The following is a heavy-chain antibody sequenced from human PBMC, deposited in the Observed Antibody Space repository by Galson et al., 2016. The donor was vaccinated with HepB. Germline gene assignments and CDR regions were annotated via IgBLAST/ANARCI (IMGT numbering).Heavy chain of an antibody. V-gene: IGHV3-74*01. CDR1: GFTFSSYW. CDR2: LNSDGSET. Sequence: SLRLSCAASGFTFSSYWMHWVRQEPGKGPVWVSRLNSDGSETNYADSVKGRFIISRDNAKNTVYLHLNSLRAEDTALYYCARGMRVIVYEIDFWGQGTTVTVSS. CDR3: ARGMRVIVYEIDF. D-gene: IGHD3-16*02. J-gene: IGHJ6*02.